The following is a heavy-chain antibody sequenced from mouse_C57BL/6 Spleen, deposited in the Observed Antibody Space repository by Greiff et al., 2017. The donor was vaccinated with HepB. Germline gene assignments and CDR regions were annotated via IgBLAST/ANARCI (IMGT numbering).Heavy chain of an antibody. CDR2: IDPSDSYT. V-gene: IGHV1-69*01. D-gene: IGHD1-1*01. J-gene: IGHJ2*01. CDR3: ARFTTGNYFDY. CDR1: GYTFTSYW. Sequence: QVQLQQPGAELVMPGASVKLSCKASGYTFTSYWMHWVKQRPGQGLEWIGEIDPSDSYTNYNQKFKGKSTLTVDKSSSTAYMQLSSLTSEDSAVYYCARFTTGNYFDYWGQGTTLTVSS.